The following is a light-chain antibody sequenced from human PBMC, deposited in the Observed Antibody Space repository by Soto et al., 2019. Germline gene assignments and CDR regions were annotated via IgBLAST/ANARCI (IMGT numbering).Light chain of an antibody. Sequence: DIPMTQSPSSLSASVGDRVTITCRASQGISNYLAWYQQKPGKAPTLLIYGPSSLQSGVPSRFTGGGSRTDFTLTISSLQPEDFATYYCQQSYRSPYTFGQGTKLDIK. CDR1: QGISNY. CDR2: GPS. V-gene: IGKV1-39*01. CDR3: QQSYRSPYT. J-gene: IGKJ2*01.